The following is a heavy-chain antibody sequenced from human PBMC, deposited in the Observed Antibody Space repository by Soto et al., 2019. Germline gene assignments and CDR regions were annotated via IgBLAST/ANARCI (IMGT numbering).Heavy chain of an antibody. V-gene: IGHV3-48*03. CDR2: ISRVSSAI. J-gene: IGHJ6*02. D-gene: IGHD2-8*01. Sequence: EVQLVESGGGWLQPGGSLRLSCAPSGFTFSSYHLDWVRRPPGTGREGVSYISRVSSAIYYAGSVKGRFTISRDNAKNSLFLQMNSLRAEDTAVYYCARDLMGYAMDVWGQGTTVTVSS. CDR1: GFTFSSYH. CDR3: ARDLMGYAMDV.